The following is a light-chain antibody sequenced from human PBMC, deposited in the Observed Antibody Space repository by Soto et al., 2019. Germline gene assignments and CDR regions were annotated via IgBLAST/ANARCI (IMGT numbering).Light chain of an antibody. J-gene: IGKJ1*01. CDR1: HSVSSW. CDR2: DAS. V-gene: IGKV1-5*01. CDR3: QPYNSYSWT. Sequence: DIQMTQSPSTLSTSVGERVTITCRASHSVSSWLAWYQQKPGKDPKLLIYDASSLESGTPSRFSGSGSGTEFTLTISSLQPDDFAPYYCQPYNSYSWTFGQGTKVEIK.